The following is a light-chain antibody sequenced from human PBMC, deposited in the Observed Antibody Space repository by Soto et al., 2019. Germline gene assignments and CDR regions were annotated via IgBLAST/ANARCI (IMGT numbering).Light chain of an antibody. CDR1: QDITSY. V-gene: IGKV1-39*01. Sequence: DIQMTQSLSSLSASVGDTVSLTCRASQDITSYLNWYQQKPGKAPNLLIYAASGLQSGVPSRFSGKTSGTEFTLTISGLQREDFATYFCQQSYATPWTFGQGTKVEMK. CDR2: AAS. CDR3: QQSYATPWT. J-gene: IGKJ1*01.